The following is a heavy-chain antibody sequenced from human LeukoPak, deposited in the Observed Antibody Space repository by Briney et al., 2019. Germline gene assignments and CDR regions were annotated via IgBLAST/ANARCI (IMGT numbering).Heavy chain of an antibody. CDR1: GFTFSSYA. CDR3: ARDGEQWLVYYYYYMDV. J-gene: IGHJ6*03. D-gene: IGHD6-19*01. Sequence: GGSLRLSCAASGFTFSSYAMHWVRQAPGKGLEWVAVTSCDGSNKYYADSVKGRFTISRDNSKNTLYLQMNSLRAEDTAVYYCARDGEQWLVYYYYYMDVWGKGTTVTVSS. V-gene: IGHV3-30*01. CDR2: TSCDGSNK.